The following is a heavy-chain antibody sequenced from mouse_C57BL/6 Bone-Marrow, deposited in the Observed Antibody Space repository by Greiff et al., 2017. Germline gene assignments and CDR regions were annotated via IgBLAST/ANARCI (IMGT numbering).Heavy chain of an antibody. CDR2: ISNGGGST. Sequence: EVKLVESGGGLVQPGGSLKLSCAASGFTFSDYYMYWVRQTPEKRLEWVAYISNGGGSTYYPDTVKGRFTISRDNAKNTLYLQMSRLKSEDTAMYYCASPSTVVAHWGQGTLVTVSA. CDR1: GFTFSDYY. D-gene: IGHD1-1*01. V-gene: IGHV5-12*01. CDR3: ASPSTVVAH. J-gene: IGHJ3*01.